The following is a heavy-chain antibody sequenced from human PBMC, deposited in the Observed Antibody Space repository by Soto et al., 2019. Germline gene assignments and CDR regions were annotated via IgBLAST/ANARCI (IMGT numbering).Heavy chain of an antibody. CDR1: GFSLSSSGVG. J-gene: IGHJ4*02. D-gene: IGHD1-7*01. V-gene: IGHV2-5*02. CDR2: TYWDDDK. CDR3: ARLVVAGTTYYFDS. Sequence: QITLKESGPTLVKPPQTLTLTCTFSGFSLSSSGVGVGWIRQPPGKALEWLTFTYWDDDKPYSPSLQSRLTITKDTTKSQVVLTLTNMDPVDTATYCCARLVVAGTTYYFDSGGQGTLLTVSS.